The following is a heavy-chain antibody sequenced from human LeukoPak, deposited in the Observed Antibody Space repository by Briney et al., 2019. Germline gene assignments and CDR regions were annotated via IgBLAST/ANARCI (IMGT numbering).Heavy chain of an antibody. V-gene: IGHV1-2*04. CDR3: AGLGGYSSGWYPDDY. CDR1: GYTFTGYY. D-gene: IGHD6-19*01. CDR2: INPNSGGT. Sequence: RASVKVSCKASGYTFTGYYMHWVRQAPGQGLEWMGWINPNSGGTNYAQKFQGWVTMTRDTSISTAYMELSRLRSDDTAVYYCAGLGGYSSGWYPDDYWGQGTLVTVSS. J-gene: IGHJ4*02.